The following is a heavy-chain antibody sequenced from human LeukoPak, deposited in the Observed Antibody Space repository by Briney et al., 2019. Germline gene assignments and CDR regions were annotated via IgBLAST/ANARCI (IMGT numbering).Heavy chain of an antibody. V-gene: IGHV1-46*01. Sequence: GASVKVSCKASGYTFTSYYMHWVRQAPGQGLEWMGIINPSGGSTSYAQKFQGRVTMTRDTSTSTVYMELSSLRSEDTAVYYCAWAEESARGSLPHLNYWGQGTLVTVSS. J-gene: IGHJ4*02. D-gene: IGHD6-25*01. CDR3: AWAEESARGSLPHLNY. CDR1: GYTFTSYY. CDR2: INPSGGST.